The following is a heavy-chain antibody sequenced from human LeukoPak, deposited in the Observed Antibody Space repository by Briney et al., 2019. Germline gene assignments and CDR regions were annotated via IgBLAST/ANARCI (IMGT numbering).Heavy chain of an antibody. D-gene: IGHD1-26*01. CDR3: ARDQPDDGSYLFDY. V-gene: IGHV3-33*01. CDR1: GFTFSSYG. J-gene: IGHJ4*02. Sequence: ARSLRLSCAASGFTFSSYGMHWVRQAPGKGLEWVAVIWYDGSNKYYADSVKGRFTISRDNSKNTLYLQMNSLRAEDTAVYYCARDQPDDGSYLFDYWGQGTRVSVSS. CDR2: IWYDGSNK.